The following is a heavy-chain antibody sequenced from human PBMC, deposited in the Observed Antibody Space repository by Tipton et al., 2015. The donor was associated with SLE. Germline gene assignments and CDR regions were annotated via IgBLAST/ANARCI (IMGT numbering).Heavy chain of an antibody. Sequence: TLSLTCTVSGGSVSSGPYYWSWIRQPAGKGLEWIGRFFSRGSTNSNPSLKSRVTISMDTSKSQFSLKLTSVTAADTAIYYCARERFGEFGSEALDIWGQGTMVTVSS. V-gene: IGHV4-61*02. CDR2: FFSRGST. J-gene: IGHJ3*02. CDR3: ARERFGEFGSEALDI. CDR1: GGSVSSGPYY. D-gene: IGHD3-10*01.